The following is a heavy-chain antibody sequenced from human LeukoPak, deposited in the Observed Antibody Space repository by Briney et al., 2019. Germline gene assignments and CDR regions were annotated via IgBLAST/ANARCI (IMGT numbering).Heavy chain of an antibody. CDR1: GFTFSSYS. CDR3: ATYRQVLLPFES. J-gene: IGHJ4*02. D-gene: IGHD2-8*02. Sequence: GGSLRLSCAASGFTFSSYSMNWVRQAPGKGLEWVSYISSSSSTIYYADSVRGRFTISRDNSKSTLSLQMNSLRAEDTAIYYCATYRQVLLPFESWGQGTLVTVSS. CDR2: ISSSSSTI. V-gene: IGHV3-48*01.